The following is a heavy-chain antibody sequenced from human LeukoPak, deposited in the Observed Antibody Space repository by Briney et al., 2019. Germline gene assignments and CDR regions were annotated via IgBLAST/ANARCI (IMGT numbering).Heavy chain of an antibody. CDR1: GFTVSNNF. CDR2: IYSGGST. Sequence: PGGSLRLSCAASGFTVSNNFMSWVRQAPGKGLEWVSIIYSGGSTYYADSVKGRFTISRDNSKNTLYLQVNSLRAEDTAVYYCARVSRYCSGGNCYNLFDYWGQGTLVTVSS. V-gene: IGHV3-66*01. D-gene: IGHD2-15*01. CDR3: ARVSRYCSGGNCYNLFDY. J-gene: IGHJ4*02.